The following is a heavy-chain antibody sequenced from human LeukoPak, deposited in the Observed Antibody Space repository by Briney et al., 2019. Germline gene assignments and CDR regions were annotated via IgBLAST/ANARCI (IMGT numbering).Heavy chain of an antibody. Sequence: PTGGSLRLSCAASGFTFSNFAMIWVRQAPGKGLEWVSAISGGGEDTYYTDSVKGRFTISRDNSENKVNLQMNSLRAEDTAVYYCAKVLVSGYYYDCWGQGTLVTVSS. CDR1: GFTFSNFA. J-gene: IGHJ4*02. V-gene: IGHV3-23*01. CDR2: ISGGGEDT. CDR3: AKVLVSGYYYDC. D-gene: IGHD3-22*01.